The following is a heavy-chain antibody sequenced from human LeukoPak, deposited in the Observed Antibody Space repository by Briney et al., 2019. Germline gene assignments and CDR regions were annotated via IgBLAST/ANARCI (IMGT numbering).Heavy chain of an antibody. D-gene: IGHD2-2*01. Sequence: SETLSLTCTVSGGSISSYYWSWIRQPPGKGLEWIGYIYYSGSTNYNPSLKSRVTISVDTSKNQFSLKLSSVTAADTAVYYCARDHCSSTSCYLYDYYYMDVWGKGTTVTVSS. V-gene: IGHV4-59*12. CDR3: ARDHCSSTSCYLYDYYYMDV. J-gene: IGHJ6*03. CDR2: IYYSGST. CDR1: GGSISSYY.